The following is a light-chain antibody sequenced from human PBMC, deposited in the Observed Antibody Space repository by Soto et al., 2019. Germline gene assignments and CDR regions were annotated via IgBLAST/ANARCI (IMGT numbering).Light chain of an antibody. CDR2: GAS. CDR1: QTVSSSY. J-gene: IGKJ2*01. V-gene: IGKV3-20*01. Sequence: EIVLTQSPGTLSLSPGVRATLSCRASQTVSSSYLAWSQQKPGQAPRPLIYGASNRATGVPDRFSGTGSGTDFTLTISRLEPEDFAVYYCHLYGTSPLFTFGQGTKVEIK. CDR3: HLYGTSPLFT.